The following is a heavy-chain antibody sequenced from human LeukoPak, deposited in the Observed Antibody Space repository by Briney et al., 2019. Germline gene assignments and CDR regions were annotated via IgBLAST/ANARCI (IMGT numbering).Heavy chain of an antibody. J-gene: IGHJ4*02. CDR3: AKGYSSGWYAFDS. Sequence: GGSLRLSCAASGFPFSTYAMGWVRQAPGKGLEWVSTIHGATYYADSVRGRFTISKDNSKSTLYLQMTSLRADDTALYYCAKGYSSGWYAFDSWGQGTLVTVSS. CDR1: GFPFSTYA. CDR2: IHGAT. D-gene: IGHD6-19*01. V-gene: IGHV3-23*01.